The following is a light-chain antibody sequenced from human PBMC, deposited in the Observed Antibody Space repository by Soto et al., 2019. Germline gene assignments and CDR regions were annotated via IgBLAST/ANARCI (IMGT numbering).Light chain of an antibody. J-gene: IGLJ3*02. Sequence: QSALTQPASVSGSPGQSITMSCTGTSSDVGSYNLVSWYQQHPGKAPKLMIYEGSKRPSGVSNRFSGSKSGITASLTISGLQAEDEADYYCCSYAGSSTWVFGGGTKPTVL. CDR3: CSYAGSSTWV. CDR2: EGS. CDR1: SSDVGSYNL. V-gene: IGLV2-23*01.